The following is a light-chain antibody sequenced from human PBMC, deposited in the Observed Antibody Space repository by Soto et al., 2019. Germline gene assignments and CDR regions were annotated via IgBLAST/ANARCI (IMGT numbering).Light chain of an antibody. J-gene: IGKJ5*01. V-gene: IGKV1-5*03. CDR3: QHYDSYSSIA. Sequence: DIQMTQSPSTLSASVGDRVTIACRASQSINAWLAWYQQKPGKAPNLLIYQASTLQIGVPSRFSGSGSGTEFTLTINSLQPDDFATHFCQHYDSYSSIALGQGTRLEIK. CDR2: QAS. CDR1: QSINAW.